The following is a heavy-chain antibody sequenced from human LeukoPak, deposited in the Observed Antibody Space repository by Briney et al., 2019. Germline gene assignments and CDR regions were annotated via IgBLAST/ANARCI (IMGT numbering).Heavy chain of an antibody. CDR3: ARRPRAGWFDP. CDR2: IYHSGST. Sequence: SETLSLTCTVSGYSISSGYYWGWIRQPPGKGLEWIGSIYHSGSTYYNPSLKSRVTISLDTSKNQFSLKLRSVTAADTAVYYCARRPRAGWFDPWGQGTLVTVSS. J-gene: IGHJ5*02. CDR1: GYSISSGYY. V-gene: IGHV4-38-2*02.